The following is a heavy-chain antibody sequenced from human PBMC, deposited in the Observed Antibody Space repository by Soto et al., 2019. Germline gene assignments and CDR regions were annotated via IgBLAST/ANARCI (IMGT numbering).Heavy chain of an antibody. J-gene: IGHJ5*02. CDR3: ARDLSYFWFDP. D-gene: IGHD3-16*02. CDR1: GFTFSSYA. Sequence: GGSLRLSCAASGFTFSSYAMHWVRQAPGKGLEWVAVISYDGSNKYYADSVKGRFTISRDNSKNTLYLQMNSLRAEDTAVYYCARDLSYFWFDPWGQGTLVTVSS. V-gene: IGHV3-30-3*01. CDR2: ISYDGSNK.